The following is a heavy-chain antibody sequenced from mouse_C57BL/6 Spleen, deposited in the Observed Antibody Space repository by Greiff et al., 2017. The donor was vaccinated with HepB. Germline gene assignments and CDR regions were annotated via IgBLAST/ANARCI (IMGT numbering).Heavy chain of an antibody. Sequence: EVQLQQSGPELVKPGASVKMSCKASGYTFTDYNMHWVKQSHGKSLEWIGYINPNNGGTSYNQKFKGKATLTVNKSSSTAYMELRSLTSEDSAVYYCARSHYYGSSSPGFAYWGQGTLVTVSA. D-gene: IGHD1-1*01. V-gene: IGHV1-22*01. CDR2: INPNNGGT. CDR3: ARSHYYGSSSPGFAY. CDR1: GYTFTDYN. J-gene: IGHJ3*01.